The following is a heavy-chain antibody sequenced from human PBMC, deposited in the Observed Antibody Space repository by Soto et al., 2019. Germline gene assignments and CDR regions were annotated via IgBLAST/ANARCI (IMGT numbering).Heavy chain of an antibody. CDR3: ARGSVVLRYFDWSPPPMDV. V-gene: IGHV3-33*01. CDR1: GLTFSSYG. Sequence: PGGSLRLSCAASGLTFSSYGMHWVRQAPGKGLEWVAVIWYDGSNKYYADSVKGRFTISRDNSKNTLYLQMNSLRAEDTAVYYCARGSVVLRYFDWSPPPMDVWGKGTTVTVSS. CDR2: IWYDGSNK. J-gene: IGHJ6*03. D-gene: IGHD3-9*01.